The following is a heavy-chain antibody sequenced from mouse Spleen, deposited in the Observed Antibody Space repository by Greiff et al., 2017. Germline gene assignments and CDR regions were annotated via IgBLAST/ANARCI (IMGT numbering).Heavy chain of an antibody. CDR3: ARQFDY. V-gene: IGHV5-9-3*01. CDR1: GFTFSSYA. CDR2: ISSGGSYT. Sequence: EVQRVESGGGLVKPGGSLKLSCAASGFTFSSYAMSWVRQTPEKRLEWVATISSGGSYTYYPDSVKGRFTISRDNAKNTLYLQMSSLRSEDTAMYYCARQFDYWGQGTTLTVSS. J-gene: IGHJ2*01.